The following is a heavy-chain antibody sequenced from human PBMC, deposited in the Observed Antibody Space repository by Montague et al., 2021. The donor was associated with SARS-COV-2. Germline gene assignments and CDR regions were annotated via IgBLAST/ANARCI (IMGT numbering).Heavy chain of an antibody. CDR3: ARHLRVTTVTSHMYHYTMDV. D-gene: IGHD4-17*01. J-gene: IGHJ6*02. CDR2: IYYSGST. V-gene: IGHV4-59*08. CDR1: GDSISNYS. Sequence: SETLSLNCSVSGDSISNYSWSWIRQSPGKGLEWIGYIYYSGSTNYNPSLTSRFTISVDTSKNQVSLKLPSVTAADTAVYYCARHLRVTTVTSHMYHYTMDVGGRGATVTVSS.